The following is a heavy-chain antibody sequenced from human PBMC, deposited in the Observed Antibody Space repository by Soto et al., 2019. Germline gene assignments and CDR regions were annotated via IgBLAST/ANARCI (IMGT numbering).Heavy chain of an antibody. J-gene: IGHJ4*02. CDR2: VSGSGGST. D-gene: IGHD6-13*01. V-gene: IGHV3-23*01. CDR1: GFTFSSYA. Sequence: EVQLLESGGGLVQPGGSLRLSCAASGFTFSSYAMRLVRQAPGKGLEWVSAVSGSGGSTYYADSVKGRFTISRHNSKNTLYLQMNSLRAEDTAVYYCARRGPGTYFDYWGQGTLVTVSS. CDR3: ARRGPGTYFDY.